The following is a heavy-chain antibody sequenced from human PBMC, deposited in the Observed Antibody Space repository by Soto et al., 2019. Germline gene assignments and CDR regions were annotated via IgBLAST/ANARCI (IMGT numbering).Heavy chain of an antibody. CDR3: ARHKRGSDWQDP. V-gene: IGHV4-39*01. D-gene: IGHD2-21*02. CDR1: GGSISDISYC. J-gene: IGHJ5*02. Sequence: SETLSLTCTVSGGSISDISYCWGWIRQPPGKGLQWIGCMFYSGATYYNPSLKNRVTLSVDTSNNEFSLKLVSVTAPDTAVYYCARHKRGSDWQDPWGQRTLVTASS. CDR2: MFYSGAT.